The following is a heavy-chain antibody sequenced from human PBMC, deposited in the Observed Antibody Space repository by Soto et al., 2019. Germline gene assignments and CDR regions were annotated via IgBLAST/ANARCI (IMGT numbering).Heavy chain of an antibody. V-gene: IGHV1-18*01. CDR3: ARDLAVGLVDY. CDR1: GYTFTSYG. CDR2: ISAYNGNT. Sequence: QVQLVQSGAEVKKPGASVKVSCKASGYTFTSYGISWVRQAPGQGLEWMGWISAYNGNTKYAQKLQGRVTMTTDTSTSTGYLEVRSVRSDDTAVYYCARDLAVGLVDYWGQGTLVTVSS. J-gene: IGHJ4*02. D-gene: IGHD6-19*01.